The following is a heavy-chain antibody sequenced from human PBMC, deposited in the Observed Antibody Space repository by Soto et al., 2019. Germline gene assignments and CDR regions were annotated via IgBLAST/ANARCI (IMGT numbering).Heavy chain of an antibody. D-gene: IGHD6-19*01. J-gene: IGHJ4*02. CDR3: ARGQGQDSGWYSFDY. V-gene: IGHV1-18*04. CDR2: ISVNNGNT. CDR1: AYTFTSYG. Sequence: QVQLVQSGAEVKKPGASVKVSCKASAYTFTSYGISWVRQAPGQGLEWMGWISVNNGNTNYAQKLQGSVTMTTDTSPTTAYMELRSLRSDDTAVYYCARGQGQDSGWYSFDYWGQGTLVTVSS.